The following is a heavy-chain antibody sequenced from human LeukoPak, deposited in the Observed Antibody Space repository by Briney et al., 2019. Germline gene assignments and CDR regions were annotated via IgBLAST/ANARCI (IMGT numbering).Heavy chain of an antibody. CDR1: GFTFSSYW. D-gene: IGHD1-26*01. Sequence: GGSLRLSCAASGFTFSSYWMHWVRQAPGKGLVWVSRINSDGSSTSYADSVKGRFTISRDNAKNTLYLQMNSLRAEDTAVYYRASYSGSYYGFDYWGQGTLVTVSS. J-gene: IGHJ4*02. CDR3: ASYSGSYYGFDY. CDR2: INSDGSST. V-gene: IGHV3-74*01.